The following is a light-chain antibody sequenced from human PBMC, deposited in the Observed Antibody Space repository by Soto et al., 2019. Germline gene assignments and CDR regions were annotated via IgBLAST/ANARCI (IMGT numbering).Light chain of an antibody. J-gene: IGKJ4*01. Sequence: AIRMTQSPSSLSASTGDRVTITCRASQGISSYLAWYQQKPGKAPKLLIYAASTLQSGVSSTFSGCGSGTDFTLTISCLQSEDVATSYCQQYYSYPLTFGGGTKVEIK. CDR3: QQYYSYPLT. CDR1: QGISSY. CDR2: AAS. V-gene: IGKV1-8*01.